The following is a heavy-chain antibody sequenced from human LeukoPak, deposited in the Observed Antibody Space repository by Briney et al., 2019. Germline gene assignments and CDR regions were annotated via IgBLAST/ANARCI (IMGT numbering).Heavy chain of an antibody. CDR2: IKQDGREK. Sequence: PGGSLRLSCAVSGFTLSSYWMSWVRQAPGKGPEWVANIKQDGREKYYVDSVKGRFTISRDNAKNSLYLQMNSLRVEDTAVYYCAREESIAAREVFDYWGQGTLVTVSS. D-gene: IGHD6-6*01. CDR1: GFTLSSYW. CDR3: AREESIAAREVFDY. V-gene: IGHV3-7*01. J-gene: IGHJ4*02.